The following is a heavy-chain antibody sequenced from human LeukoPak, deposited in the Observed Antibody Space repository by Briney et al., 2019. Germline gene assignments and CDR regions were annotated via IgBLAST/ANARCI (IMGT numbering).Heavy chain of an antibody. D-gene: IGHD2-2*01. CDR1: GFTFSSHC. Sequence: GGSLRLSCAASGFTFSSHCMSWVCQAPGKGLEWVANIKQNGVEKYYVDSVKGRFSISRDNSKSSLYLQMDSLRAEDTPVYYCARACCCGSNCYAAAFDVWGQGTVVSVSS. V-gene: IGHV3-7*01. J-gene: IGHJ3*01. CDR3: ARACCCGSNCYAAAFDV. CDR2: IKQNGVEK.